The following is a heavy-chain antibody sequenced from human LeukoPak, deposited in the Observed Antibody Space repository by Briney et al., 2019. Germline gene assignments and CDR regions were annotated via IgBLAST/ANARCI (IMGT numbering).Heavy chain of an antibody. J-gene: IGHJ4*02. V-gene: IGHV3-21*01. CDR1: GFTFSSYS. CDR2: ISSSSSYI. CDR3: AXALGYCSSTSCYGPLGX. Sequence: GGSLRLSCAASGFTFSSYSMNWVRQAPGKGLEWVSSISSSSSYIYYADSVKGRFTISRDNAKNSLYLQMNSLRAEDTAVYYCAXALGYCSSTSCYGPLGXXGQGTLVXVS. D-gene: IGHD2-2*01.